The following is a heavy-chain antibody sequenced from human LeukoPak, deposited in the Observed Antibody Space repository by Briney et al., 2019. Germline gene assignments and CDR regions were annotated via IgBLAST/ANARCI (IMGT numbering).Heavy chain of an antibody. J-gene: IGHJ4*02. V-gene: IGHV4-59*01. Sequence: PSETLSLTCTVSGGSISGYHWSWFRQPPGKGLECIAYIYYSGTTRYSPSLKSRVTISVDTSKNQFSLNLSSVTVADTAVYHCARGPDDFDYWGQGTLVTVSS. CDR3: ARGPDDFDY. D-gene: IGHD5-24*01. CDR2: IYYSGTT. CDR1: GGSISGYH.